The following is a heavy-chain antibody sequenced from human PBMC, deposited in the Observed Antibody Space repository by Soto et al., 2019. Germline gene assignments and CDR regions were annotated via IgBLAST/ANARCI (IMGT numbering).Heavy chain of an antibody. D-gene: IGHD3-10*01. Sequence: PGGSLRLSCAASGFTFCSDAMSWVRQGPGEGLDWVSAISGSGGSTYYADSVKGRFTISRDNSKNTLYLQMNSLRAEDTAVYYCAKVITMVRGVITYYYYMDVWGKGTTVTVSS. CDR1: GFTFCSDA. V-gene: IGHV3-23*01. CDR2: ISGSGGST. CDR3: AKVITMVRGVITYYYYMDV. J-gene: IGHJ6*03.